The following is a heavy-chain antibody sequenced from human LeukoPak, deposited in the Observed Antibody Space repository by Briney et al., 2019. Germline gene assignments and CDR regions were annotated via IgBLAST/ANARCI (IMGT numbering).Heavy chain of an antibody. CDR3: ARDNYAGANWFDP. J-gene: IGHJ5*02. Sequence: GASVKVSCKASGYTLSDHYMNWVRQAPGQGLEWMGGIIPIFGTANYAQKFQGRVTITTDESTSTAYMGLSSLRSEDTAVYYCARDNYAGANWFDPWGQGTLVTVSS. CDR1: GYTLSDHY. V-gene: IGHV1-69*05. D-gene: IGHD1-7*01. CDR2: IIPIFGTA.